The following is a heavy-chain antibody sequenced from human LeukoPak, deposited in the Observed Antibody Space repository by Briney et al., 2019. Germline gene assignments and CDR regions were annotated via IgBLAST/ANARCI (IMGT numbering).Heavy chain of an antibody. CDR2: INPTGGST. CDR1: GYTFTSYY. V-gene: IGHV1-46*01. CDR3: ARARVGAAGNFDY. J-gene: IGHJ4*02. D-gene: IGHD1-26*01. Sequence: GASVKVSCKASGYTFTSYYMHWVRQAPGQGLEWMGLINPTGGSTGYAQKFQGRVTMTRDMSTSTDYMELSRLRSGDTAVYYCARARVGAAGNFDYWGQGTLVTVSS.